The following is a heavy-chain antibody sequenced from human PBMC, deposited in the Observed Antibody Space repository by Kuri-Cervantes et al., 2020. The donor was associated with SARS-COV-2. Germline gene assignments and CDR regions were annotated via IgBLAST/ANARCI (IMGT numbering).Heavy chain of an antibody. CDR1: GYTFTSYG. D-gene: IGHD1-26*01. CDR3: ARGHSALKRELLPFDY. J-gene: IGHJ4*02. V-gene: IGHV1-18*01. Sequence: ASVKVSCKASGYTFTSYGISWVRQAPGQGLEWMGWISAYNGNTNYAPKLQGRVTMTTDTSTSTAYMELRSLRSDDTAVYYCARGHSALKRELLPFDYWGQGTLVTVSS. CDR2: ISAYNGNT.